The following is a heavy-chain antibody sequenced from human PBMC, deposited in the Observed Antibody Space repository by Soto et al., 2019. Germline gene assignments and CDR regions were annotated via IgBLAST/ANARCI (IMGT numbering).Heavy chain of an antibody. CDR3: ARTDKYDSQSTGWANRFDS. Sequence: EVQLLESGGGLVQPGGYLRLICAASGFTFRNYAMTWVRQAPGKGLAWVSTITGAGDTYFADTVKGRFTISRDISKSTLFLQMDSLRAEDTAVYYCARTDKYDSQSTGWANRFDSWGQGTLVTVSS. D-gene: IGHD2-8*02. CDR2: ITGAGDT. V-gene: IGHV3-23*01. CDR1: GFTFRNYA. J-gene: IGHJ4*02.